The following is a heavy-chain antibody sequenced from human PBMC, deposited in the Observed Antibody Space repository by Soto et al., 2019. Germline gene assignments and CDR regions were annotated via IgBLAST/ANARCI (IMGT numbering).Heavy chain of an antibody. V-gene: IGHV3-66*01. CDR3: ARDTFGGAYDFWH. CDR1: GFTVSNFY. D-gene: IGHD3-3*01. J-gene: IGHJ4*02. CDR2: ISSGGST. Sequence: GVLRLSCAVSGFTVSNFYMTWVRQAPGKGLEWVSVISSGGSTYYADSVKGRFTISRDNSKNTLFLEMNSLRAGDTAVYYCARDTFGGAYDFWHGGQGTLVTVSS.